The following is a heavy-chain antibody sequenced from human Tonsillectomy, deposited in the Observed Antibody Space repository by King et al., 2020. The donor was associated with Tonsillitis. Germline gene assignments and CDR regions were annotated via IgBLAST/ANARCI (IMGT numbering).Heavy chain of an antibody. J-gene: IGHJ4*02. CDR3: ARGGSPGGWYLDY. D-gene: IGHD6-19*01. CDR1: GFTFSSYS. Sequence: VQLVESGGGLVKPGGSLRLSCAASGFTFSSYSMNWVRQAPGKGLEWVSSVSSSSSYIFYADSVKGRFTISRDNAKNSLYLQMNSLRAEDTAVYYCARGGSPGGWYLDYWGQGTLVPVSS. CDR2: VSSSSSYI. V-gene: IGHV3-21*01.